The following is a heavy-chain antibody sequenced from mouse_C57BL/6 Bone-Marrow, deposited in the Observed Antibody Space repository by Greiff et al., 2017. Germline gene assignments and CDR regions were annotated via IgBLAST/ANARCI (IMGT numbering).Heavy chain of an antibody. Sequence: EVQLVESGRDLVKPGGSLKLSCAASGFTFSSYGMSWVRQTPDKRLEWVATISSGGSYTSYPDSVKGRFTISRDNAKNTLYLQMSSLKSEDTAMYYCARPPYYYGRAWFAYWGQGTLVTVSA. J-gene: IGHJ3*01. CDR1: GFTFSSYG. D-gene: IGHD1-1*01. CDR2: ISSGGSYT. V-gene: IGHV5-6*01. CDR3: ARPPYYYGRAWFAY.